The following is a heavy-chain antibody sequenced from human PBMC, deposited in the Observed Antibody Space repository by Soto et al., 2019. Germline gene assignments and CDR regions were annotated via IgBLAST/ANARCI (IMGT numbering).Heavy chain of an antibody. D-gene: IGHD2-21*01. CDR2: IYYSGRT. Sequence: TSETLSLTCTVSGGSIRDYFWTWIRQPPGKGLEWIGYIYYSGRTNYNPSLKSRVSISVGTSKNHFSLQLRSVTAADTAVYYCARVGGDYCDHPDVFAYPTQRSSVIGSAGM. J-gene: IGHJ6*01. V-gene: IGHV4-59*01. CDR1: GGSIRDYF. CDR3: ARVGGDYCDHPDVFAYPTQRSSVIGSAGM.